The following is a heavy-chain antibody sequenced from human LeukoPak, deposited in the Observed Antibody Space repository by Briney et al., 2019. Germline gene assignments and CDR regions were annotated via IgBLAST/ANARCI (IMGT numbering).Heavy chain of an antibody. Sequence: GASVNVSCKASGGTFSSYAISWVRQAPGQGLEWMGGIIPIFGTANYAQKFQGRVTITADESTSTAYMELSSLRSEDTAVYYCARVTARYYYDSSGYYHIPPWIYYYYGMDVWGQGTTVTVSS. J-gene: IGHJ6*02. D-gene: IGHD3-22*01. V-gene: IGHV1-69*13. CDR2: IIPIFGTA. CDR3: ARVTARYYYDSSGYYHIPPWIYYYYGMDV. CDR1: GGTFSSYA.